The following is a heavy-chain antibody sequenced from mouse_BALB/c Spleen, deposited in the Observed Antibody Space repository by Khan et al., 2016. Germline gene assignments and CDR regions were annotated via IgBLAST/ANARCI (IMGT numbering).Heavy chain of an antibody. CDR2: IYPGAGDT. CDR3: AIEGYGYDTFAY. CDR1: GYAFSSYW. J-gene: IGHJ3*01. V-gene: IGHV1-80*01. D-gene: IGHD2-2*01. Sequence: QVQLKESGAELVRPGSSVKISCKASGYAFSSYWMNWVKQRPGQGLEWIGQIYPGAGDTNYTGKFKGKAKLTADKSSSTAYMQLSSLTSEDSAVYFCAIEGYGYDTFAYWGQGTLVTVSA.